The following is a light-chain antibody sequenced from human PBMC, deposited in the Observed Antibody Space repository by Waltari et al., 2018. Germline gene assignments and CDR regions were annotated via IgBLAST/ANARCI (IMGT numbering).Light chain of an antibody. V-gene: IGKV4-1*01. Sequence: DIVMTQSPDSLTVSLGERATVKCKSSQSVLASTNNKNFLAWYQQKPGQPPKLLIYWASTRGSGVPDRFSGSGSGTDFTLTISSLQAEDVAVYYCQQYYITPPTFGQGTKVEIK. J-gene: IGKJ1*01. CDR1: QSVLASTNNKNF. CDR2: WAS. CDR3: QQYYITPPT.